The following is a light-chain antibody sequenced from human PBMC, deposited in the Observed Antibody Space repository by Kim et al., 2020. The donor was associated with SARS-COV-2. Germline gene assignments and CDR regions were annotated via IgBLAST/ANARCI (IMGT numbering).Light chain of an antibody. V-gene: IGLV3-19*01. Sequence: AWGQTVRITCQGASLRSYYASWYQQKPGQAPVLVIYGKNNRPSGIPDRFSGSSSGNTASLTITGAQAEDEADYYCNSRDSSGNHWVFGGGTKLTVL. J-gene: IGLJ3*02. CDR1: SLRSYY. CDR3: NSRDSSGNHWV. CDR2: GKN.